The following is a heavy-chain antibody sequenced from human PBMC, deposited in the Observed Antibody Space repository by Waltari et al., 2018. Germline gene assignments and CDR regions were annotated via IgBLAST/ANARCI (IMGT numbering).Heavy chain of an antibody. CDR2: IWFDGGQT. CDR3: AKDAFGNTYLDH. V-gene: IGHV3-33*06. Sequence: QVQLVESGGGVVQPGMSMRLSCAASGFTFRSYGMHWVRQAPGKGLEWVELIWFDGGQTYYADSVRGRFTISRDNSKNTLYLDMNSLKLNDTAIYYCAKDAFGNTYLDHWGQGTLVAVAS. J-gene: IGHJ4*02. CDR1: GFTFRSYG. D-gene: IGHD3-10*01.